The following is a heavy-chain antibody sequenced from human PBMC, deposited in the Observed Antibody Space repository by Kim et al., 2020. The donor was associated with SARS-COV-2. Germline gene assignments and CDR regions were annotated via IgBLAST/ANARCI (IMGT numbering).Heavy chain of an antibody. CDR3: ARGKKGSSSAFDY. D-gene: IGHD6-6*01. CDR2: IYYSGST. J-gene: IGHJ4*02. V-gene: IGHV4-59*13. Sequence: SETLSLTCTVSGGSISSYYWSWIRQPPGKGLEWIGYIYYSGSTNYNPSLKSRVTISVDTSKNQFSLKLSSVTAADTAVYYCARGKKGSSSAFDYWGQGTL. CDR1: GGSISSYY.